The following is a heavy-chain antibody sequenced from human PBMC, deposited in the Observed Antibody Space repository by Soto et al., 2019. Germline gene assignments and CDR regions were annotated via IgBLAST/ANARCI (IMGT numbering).Heavy chain of an antibody. V-gene: IGHV3-15*07. Sequence: EVQLVESGGDLVKPGGSLRLSCAASGFTFSDAWMHWVRPAPGKGLEWVGRIKSKTHGETTDYAAPVKGRFTISRDDSKNTVYLQMNSLKTEDTGVYYCTTGEGNYFDSWGPGTLVTASS. J-gene: IGHJ4*02. CDR1: GFTFSDAW. CDR3: TTGEGNYFDS. D-gene: IGHD3-10*01. CDR2: IKSKTHGETT.